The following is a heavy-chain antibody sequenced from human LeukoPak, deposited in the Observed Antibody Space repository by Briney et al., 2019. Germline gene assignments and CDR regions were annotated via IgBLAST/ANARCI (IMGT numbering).Heavy chain of an antibody. CDR2: IYYSGST. V-gene: IGHV4-59*01. D-gene: IGHD6-19*01. Sequence: SSETLSLTCTVSGGSISSYYWSWIRQPPGKGLECIGYIYYSGSTNYNPSLKSRVTISVDTSKNQFSLKLSSVTAADTAVYYCARVGYSSGLDYWGQGTLLTVSS. J-gene: IGHJ4*02. CDR3: ARVGYSSGLDY. CDR1: GGSISSYY.